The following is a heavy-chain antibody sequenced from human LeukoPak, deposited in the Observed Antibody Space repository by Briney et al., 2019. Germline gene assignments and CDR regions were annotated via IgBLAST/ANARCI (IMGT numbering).Heavy chain of an antibody. J-gene: IGHJ4*02. CDR3: AKRPSDYGDYVSYFDY. V-gene: IGHV3-30*18. CDR2: ISDDGRSK. CDR1: GFSFISYG. Sequence: QAGGSLRLSCAASGFSFISYGMHWVRQAPGKGLEWVGVISDDGRSKDYADPVKGRFTISRDDSKDTLYLQMNSLRDEDTAVYYCAKRPSDYGDYVSYFDYWGQGTLVTVSS. D-gene: IGHD4-17*01.